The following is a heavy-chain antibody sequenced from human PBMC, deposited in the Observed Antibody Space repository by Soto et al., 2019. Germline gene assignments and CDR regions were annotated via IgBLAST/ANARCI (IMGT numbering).Heavy chain of an antibody. CDR1: GGSFSGYY. D-gene: IGHD5-18*01. V-gene: IGHV4-34*01. J-gene: IGHJ4*02. Sequence: SETLSLTCAVYGGSFSGYYWSWIRQPPGKGLEWIGEINHSGSTNYNPSLKSRVTIPVDTSKNQFSLKLSSVTAADTAVYYCARGLQLWTWFDYWGQGTLVTVSS. CDR2: INHSGST. CDR3: ARGLQLWTWFDY.